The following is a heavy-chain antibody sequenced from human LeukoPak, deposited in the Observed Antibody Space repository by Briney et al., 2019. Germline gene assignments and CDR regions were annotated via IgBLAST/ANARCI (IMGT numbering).Heavy chain of an antibody. D-gene: IGHD3-22*01. CDR1: GGSISSYY. Sequence: PSETLSLTCTVSGGSISSYYWSWIRQPPGKELEWIGYIYYSGSTNYNPSLKSRVTISVDTSKNQFSLKLSSVTAADTAVYYCASGGGYFDSSGYYSTTLFFDYWGQGTLVTVSS. CDR2: IYYSGST. CDR3: ASGGGYFDSSGYYSTTLFFDY. J-gene: IGHJ4*02. V-gene: IGHV4-59*01.